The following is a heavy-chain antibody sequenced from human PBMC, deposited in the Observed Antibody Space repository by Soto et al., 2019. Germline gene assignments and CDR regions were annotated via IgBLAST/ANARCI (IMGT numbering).Heavy chain of an antibody. D-gene: IGHD3-3*01. Sequence: QVQLQESGPGLVKPSQTLSLTCTVSGGSISSGDYYWSWIRQPPGKGLEWIGYIHYSGSTYYNPSLKSRVTISVDTSKNQFSLKLSSVTAADTAVYYCAREGVLRFLEWLANDAFDIWGQGTMVTVSS. CDR3: AREGVLRFLEWLANDAFDI. CDR2: IHYSGST. J-gene: IGHJ3*02. CDR1: GGSISSGDYY. V-gene: IGHV4-30-4*01.